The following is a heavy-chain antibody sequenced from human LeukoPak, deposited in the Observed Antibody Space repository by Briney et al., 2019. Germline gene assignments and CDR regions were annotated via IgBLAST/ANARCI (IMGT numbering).Heavy chain of an antibody. CDR2: ISGYNGNT. Sequence: GASVKVSCKASGYTFTSYGISWVRQAPGQGHEWMGWISGYNGNTNYAQKLQGRVTMTTDTSTSTAYMELRSLRSDDTAVYYCTRDLGQWLLQGIFFDYWGQGTLVTVSS. CDR1: GYTFTSYG. V-gene: IGHV1-18*01. CDR3: TRDLGQWLLQGIFFDY. D-gene: IGHD5-12*01. J-gene: IGHJ4*02.